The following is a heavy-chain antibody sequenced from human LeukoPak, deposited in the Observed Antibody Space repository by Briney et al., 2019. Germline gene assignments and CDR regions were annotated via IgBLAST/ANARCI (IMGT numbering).Heavy chain of an antibody. D-gene: IGHD3-10*01. CDR3: ARESRKKYGSGSPGWFDP. CDR2: INPSGGST. V-gene: IGHV1-46*03. CDR1: GYTFTSYY. Sequence: ASVKVSCKASGYTFTSYYMHWVRQAPGQGLEWMGIINPSGGSTSYAQKFQGRVTMTRDTSTSTVYMELSSLRSEDTAVYCCARESRKKYGSGSPGWFDPWGQGTLVTVSS. J-gene: IGHJ5*02.